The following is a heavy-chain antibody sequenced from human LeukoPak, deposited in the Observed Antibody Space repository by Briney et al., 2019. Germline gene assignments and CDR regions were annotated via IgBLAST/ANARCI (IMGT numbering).Heavy chain of an antibody. D-gene: IGHD4-17*01. CDR3: AKPPPYGDYTDDWVGAFDT. J-gene: IGHJ3*02. CDR1: GFTFSSYG. Sequence: GGSLRLSCAASGFTFSSYGMHWVRQAPGKGLEWVAVISYDGSNKYYADSVKGRFTISRDNSKNTLYLQMNSLRAEDTAVYYCAKPPPYGDYTDDWVGAFDTWGQGTMVTVSS. V-gene: IGHV3-30*18. CDR2: ISYDGSNK.